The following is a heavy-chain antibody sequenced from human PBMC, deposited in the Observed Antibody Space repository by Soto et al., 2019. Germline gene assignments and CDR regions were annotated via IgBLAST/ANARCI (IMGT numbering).Heavy chain of an antibody. D-gene: IGHD6-6*01. V-gene: IGHV5-51*01. J-gene: IGHJ1*01. CDR2: IHPGDSDI. CDR3: ASKISWFQY. CDR1: GYSFTEYW. Sequence: PGESLKISCKGSGYSFTEYWIGWVRQMPGKGLEWMGIIHPGDSDIRYSPSFQGQVTISADKSVSTAYLQWSSLKASDTAMYYCASKISWFQYWGQGTLVTVSS.